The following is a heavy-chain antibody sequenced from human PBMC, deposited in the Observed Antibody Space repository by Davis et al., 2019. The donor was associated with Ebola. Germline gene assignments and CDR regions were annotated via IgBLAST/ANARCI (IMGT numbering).Heavy chain of an antibody. D-gene: IGHD2-15*01. Sequence: SETLSLTCTVSGGSISSSSYYWGWIRQPPGKGLEWIGCIYYSGSTYYNPSLKSRVTISVDTYKNQFSLKLNSVTAADTAVYYCARQKKLVADYWGQGTLVTVSS. J-gene: IGHJ4*02. CDR3: ARQKKLVADY. CDR1: GGSISSSSYY. V-gene: IGHV4-39*01. CDR2: IYYSGST.